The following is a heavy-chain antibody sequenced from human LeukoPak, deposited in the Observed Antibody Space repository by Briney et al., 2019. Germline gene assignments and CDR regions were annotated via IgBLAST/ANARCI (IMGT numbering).Heavy chain of an antibody. D-gene: IGHD4-17*01. Sequence: SETLSLTCTVSGGSITSYYWSWIRQPPGKGLEWIGYIYYSGSTKYNPSLKSRVTISVHTSKNQFSLKLSSVTAADTAVYYCARHLSVTPYFGYWGQGSLVTVSS. CDR2: IYYSGST. J-gene: IGHJ4*02. CDR3: ARHLSVTPYFGY. CDR1: GGSITSYY. V-gene: IGHV4-59*01.